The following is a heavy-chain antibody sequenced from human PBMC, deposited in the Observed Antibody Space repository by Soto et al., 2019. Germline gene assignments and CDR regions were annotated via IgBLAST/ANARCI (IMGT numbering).Heavy chain of an antibody. CDR2: ISSSSTI. CDR3: ARASEWYDAFDI. D-gene: IGHD3-3*01. CDR1: GFTFSSYS. Sequence: GGSLRLSCAASGFTFSSYSMNWVRQAPGKGLEWVSYISSSSTIYYADSVKGRFTISRDNAKNSLYLQMNSLRAEDTAVYYCARASEWYDAFDIWGQGTMVTVSS. J-gene: IGHJ3*02. V-gene: IGHV3-48*01.